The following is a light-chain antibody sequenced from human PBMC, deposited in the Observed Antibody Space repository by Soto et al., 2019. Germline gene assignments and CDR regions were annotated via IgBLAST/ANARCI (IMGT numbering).Light chain of an antibody. CDR3: QQLFDSPIT. J-gene: IGKJ5*01. V-gene: IGKV1-9*01. Sequence: DIQLPQSPSTLSASLGASGTITCRASQVIRPSVAWYQVKPGKAPKLLIYDASTLESGVPSRFSATVSGTEFSLTITSLQPEDFATYYCQQLFDSPITFGQGTRLEIK. CDR1: QVIRPS. CDR2: DAS.